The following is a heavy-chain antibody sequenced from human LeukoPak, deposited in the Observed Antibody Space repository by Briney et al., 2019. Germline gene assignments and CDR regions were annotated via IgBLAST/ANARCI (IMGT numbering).Heavy chain of an antibody. D-gene: IGHD3-9*01. CDR3: ARVPTYYDT. CDR1: GFTVSGNY. J-gene: IGHJ5*02. V-gene: IGHV3-53*01. CDR2: IDSGGST. Sequence: GGSLRLSCVAPGFTVSGNYMSWVRQGPGKGLEWVSVIDSGGSTYYADSVKGRFTISRDKSMNTLYLQMNSLRAEDTAVYYCARVPTYYDTWGQGSLVTVSS.